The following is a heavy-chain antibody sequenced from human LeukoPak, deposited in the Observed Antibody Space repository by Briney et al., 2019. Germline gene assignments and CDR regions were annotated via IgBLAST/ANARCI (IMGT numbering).Heavy chain of an antibody. CDR2: ISSSSSYI. CDR3: AKDSAWGRYDD. CDR1: GFIVRNTY. J-gene: IGHJ1*01. D-gene: IGHD3-16*01. V-gene: IGHV3-21*04. Sequence: GGSLRLSCAASGFIVRNTYMSWVRQAPGKGLEWVSSISSSSSYIYYADSVKGRFTVSRDNSKNTLYPQMNSLRTEDRAVYYCAKDSAWGRYDDWGQGTLVTVSS.